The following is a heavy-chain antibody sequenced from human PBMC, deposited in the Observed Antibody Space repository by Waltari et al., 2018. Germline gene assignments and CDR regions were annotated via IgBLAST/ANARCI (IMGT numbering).Heavy chain of an antibody. V-gene: IGHV3-21*02. CDR1: GFTFSSYS. Sequence: EVQLVESGGGLVKPGGSLRLSCVASGFTFSSYSMNWVRPAPGKGLEWVSSISSSSTYIYYADSVKGRFTISRDNAKNSLYLQMNSLRAEDTAVYYCARYLRATVTTPGVFDIWGQGTMVTVSS. J-gene: IGHJ3*02. CDR3: ARYLRATVTTPGVFDI. D-gene: IGHD4-17*01. CDR2: ISSSSTYI.